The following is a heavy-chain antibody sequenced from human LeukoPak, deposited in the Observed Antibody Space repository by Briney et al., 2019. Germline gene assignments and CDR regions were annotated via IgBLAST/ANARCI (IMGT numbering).Heavy chain of an antibody. CDR2: IIPIFGTA. V-gene: IGHV1-69*13. Sequence: SVKVSCEASGGTFSSYAISWVRQAPGQGLEWMGGIIPIFGTANYAQKFQGRVTITADESTSTAYMELSSLRSEDTAVYYCASPPPIPRTYCSSTSCFATVYYYGMDVWGQGTTVTVSS. J-gene: IGHJ6*02. CDR1: GGTFSSYA. CDR3: ASPPPIPRTYCSSTSCFATVYYYGMDV. D-gene: IGHD2-2*01.